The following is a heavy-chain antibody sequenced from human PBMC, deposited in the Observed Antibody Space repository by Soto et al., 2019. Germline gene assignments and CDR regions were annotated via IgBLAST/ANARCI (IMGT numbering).Heavy chain of an antibody. CDR3: ARGGGVTAIPRLLALQNWYFDL. Sequence: QVQLVESGGGVVQPGRSLRLSCAASGFTFSSYGMHWVRQAPGKGLEWVAVIWYDGSNKYYADSVKGRFTISRDNFKNTLERQMNSLSAEDRAVYYCARGGGVTAIPRLLALQNWYFDLWGRGTLVTVSS. CDR2: IWYDGSNK. CDR1: GFTFSSYG. D-gene: IGHD2-21*02. V-gene: IGHV3-33*01. J-gene: IGHJ2*01.